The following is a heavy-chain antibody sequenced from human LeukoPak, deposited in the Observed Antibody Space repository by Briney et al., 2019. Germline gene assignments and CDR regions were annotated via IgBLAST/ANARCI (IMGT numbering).Heavy chain of an antibody. V-gene: IGHV4-4*02. CDR1: GGSISSSHW. CDR3: ATDSRSYDAFDI. D-gene: IGHD6-6*01. J-gene: IGHJ3*02. Sequence: PSETLSLTCAVSGGSISSSHWWSWVRQPPGKGLEWIGEIYHSGSTIYNPSLKSRVTMSVDKSKKQFSLRLSSVTAADTAVYYCATDSRSYDAFDIWGQGTLVTVSS. CDR2: IYHSGST.